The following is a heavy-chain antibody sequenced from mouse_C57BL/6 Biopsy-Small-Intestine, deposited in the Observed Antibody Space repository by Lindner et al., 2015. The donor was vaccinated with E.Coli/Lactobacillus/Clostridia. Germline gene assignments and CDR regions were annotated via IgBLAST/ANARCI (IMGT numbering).Heavy chain of an antibody. CDR3: ARDGTGSSYWYFDV. V-gene: IGHV5-4*01. Sequence: VQLQESGGGLVKPGGSLKLSCAASGFTFSSYAMSWVRQTPEKRLEWVATISDGGSYTYYPDNVKGRFTISRDNAKNNLYLQMSHLKSEDTAMYYCARDGTGSSYWYFDVWGIGTTVTVSS. D-gene: IGHD1-1*01. CDR2: ISDGGSYT. J-gene: IGHJ1*03. CDR1: GFTFSSYA.